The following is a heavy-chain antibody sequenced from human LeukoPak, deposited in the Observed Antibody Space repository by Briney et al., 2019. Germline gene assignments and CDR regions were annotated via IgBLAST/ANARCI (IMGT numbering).Heavy chain of an antibody. J-gene: IGHJ4*02. V-gene: IGHV3-33*08. CDR3: ARDKNYGVGYFDY. Sequence: GGSLRLSCAASGFSSSDHHMSWVRQAPGKGLEWVAVIWYDGSNKYYADSVKGRFTISRDNSKNTLYLQMNSLRAEDTAVYYCARDKNYGVGYFDYWGQGTLVTVSS. D-gene: IGHD3-10*01. CDR1: GFSSSDHH. CDR2: IWYDGSNK.